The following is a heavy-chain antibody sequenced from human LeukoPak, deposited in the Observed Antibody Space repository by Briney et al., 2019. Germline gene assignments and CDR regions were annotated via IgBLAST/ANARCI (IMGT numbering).Heavy chain of an antibody. D-gene: IGHD3-10*01. CDR3: AKDLAFGLFDY. CDR2: LYGGGST. V-gene: IGHV3-53*01. J-gene: IGHJ4*02. CDR1: GFTVSSNY. Sequence: PGGSLRLSCAASGFTVSSNYMSWVRQAPGKGLEWVSVLYGGGSTYYADSVKGRFTISRDNSKNTLYLQMNSLRAEDTAVYYCAKDLAFGLFDYWGQGTLVTVSS.